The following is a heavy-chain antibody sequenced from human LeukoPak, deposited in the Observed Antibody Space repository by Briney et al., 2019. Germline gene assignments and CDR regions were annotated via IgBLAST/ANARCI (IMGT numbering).Heavy chain of an antibody. CDR2: ITATGRDT. V-gene: IGHV3-23*01. D-gene: IGHD1-26*01. CDR1: GFSFSTYA. Sequence: AGGSLRLSCAASGFSFSTYAMNWVRQAPGKRLEWVSSITATGRDTYYALSVKGRITISRDNSKNTLYLQMNSLRAEDTAVYYCAKPTTSHWGQGTLVTVSS. J-gene: IGHJ4*02. CDR3: AKPTTSH.